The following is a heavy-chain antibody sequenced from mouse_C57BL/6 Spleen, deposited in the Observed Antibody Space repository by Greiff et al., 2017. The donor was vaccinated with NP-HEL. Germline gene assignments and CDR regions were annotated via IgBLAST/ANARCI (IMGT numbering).Heavy chain of an antibody. CDR1: GYTFTSYW. CDR3: ARGGYYGSSSFAY. J-gene: IGHJ3*01. D-gene: IGHD1-1*01. V-gene: IGHV1-55*01. Sequence: QVQLKQPGAELVKPGASVKMSCKASGYTFTSYWITWVKQRPGQGLEWIGDIYPGSGSTNYNEKFKSKATLTVDTSSSTVYMQLSSLTSEDSAVYYCARGGYYGSSSFAYWGQGTLVTVSA. CDR2: IYPGSGST.